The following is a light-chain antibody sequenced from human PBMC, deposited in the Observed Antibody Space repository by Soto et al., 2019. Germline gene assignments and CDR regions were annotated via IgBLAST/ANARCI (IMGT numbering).Light chain of an antibody. CDR1: QNIRSN. V-gene: IGKV3-15*01. CDR3: QNYNYWPPAT. J-gene: IGKJ4*01. CDR2: GAY. Sequence: EIVMTQSPATLSVSPGERATLSCRASQNIRSNVAWYQQRPGQAPRLLVFGAYVRATGVPDRFSGSGSGTDFTLTINSLQSEDFALYYCQNYNYWPPATCGGGTKVDIK.